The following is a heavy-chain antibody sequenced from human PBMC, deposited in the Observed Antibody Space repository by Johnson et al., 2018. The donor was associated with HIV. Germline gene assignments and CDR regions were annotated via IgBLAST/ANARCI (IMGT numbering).Heavy chain of an antibody. V-gene: IGHV3-30-3*01. J-gene: IGHJ3*02. CDR2: ISYDGSNK. Sequence: QVQLVESGGGVVQPGGSLRLSCAASGFTFSSYAMHWVRQAPGKGLAWVAVISYDGSNKYYADSVKGRFPLSRDNSKNPLYLQMNSLRAEDTALYYCAREMGIAAAGTLDAFDIWGQGTMVTVSS. CDR1: GFTFSSYA. CDR3: AREMGIAAAGTLDAFDI. D-gene: IGHD6-13*01.